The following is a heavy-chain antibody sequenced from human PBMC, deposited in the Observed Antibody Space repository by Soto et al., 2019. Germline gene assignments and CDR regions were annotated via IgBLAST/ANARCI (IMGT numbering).Heavy chain of an antibody. V-gene: IGHV1-69*13. CDR3: ARDHGYSSSWYYFDY. CDR2: IIPIFGTA. CDR1: GGTFSSYA. D-gene: IGHD6-13*01. J-gene: IGHJ4*02. Sequence: SVKVSCKASGGTFSSYAISWVRQAPGQGLEWMGGIIPIFGTANYAQKFQGRVTITADESTSTAYMELSSLRSEDTAVYYCARDHGYSSSWYYFDYWGQGTLVTVSS.